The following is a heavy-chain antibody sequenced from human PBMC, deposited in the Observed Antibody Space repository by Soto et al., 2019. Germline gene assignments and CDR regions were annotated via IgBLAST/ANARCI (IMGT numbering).Heavy chain of an antibody. D-gene: IGHD1-26*01. CDR3: ARAASGTSRTYYGSQNDY. CDR1: GSSVSSAYY. CDR2: IYHDGST. J-gene: IGHJ4*02. Sequence: PSETLSLTCAVSGSSVSSAYYWGWIRQPPGKGLEWIATIYHDGSTYYNPSLESRVTISLDMSKNQFSLKVRSVTAADTALYFCARAASGTSRTYYGSQNDYWGQGILVTVSS. V-gene: IGHV4-38-2*01.